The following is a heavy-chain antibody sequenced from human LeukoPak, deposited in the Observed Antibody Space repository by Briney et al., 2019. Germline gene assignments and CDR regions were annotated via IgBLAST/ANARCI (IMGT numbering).Heavy chain of an antibody. CDR2: IWYDGSNK. Sequence: AGGSLRLSCAASGFTFSNYGMHWVRQAPGKGLEWVSNIWYDGSNKFYADSVKGRFTISRDNSKNMLYLQMNSLRAEDTAVYYCASKSSPTGGYWGQGTLITVS. D-gene: IGHD2-2*01. CDR3: ASKSSPTGGY. CDR1: GFTFSNYG. J-gene: IGHJ4*02. V-gene: IGHV3-33*01.